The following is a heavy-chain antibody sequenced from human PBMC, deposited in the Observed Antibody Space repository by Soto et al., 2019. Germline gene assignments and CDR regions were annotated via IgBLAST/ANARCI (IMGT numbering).Heavy chain of an antibody. Sequence: PSETLSLTCTVSGVSLSSSGHWWNWVRQHPGKGLEWIGYIDYSGTTHYNPSLKNRVVMSIDPSKNQFSLNVNSVTAADTALYFCSLGMFMDVWGRGTTVTVSS. V-gene: IGHV4-31*03. J-gene: IGHJ6*03. D-gene: IGHD7-27*01. CDR2: IDYSGTT. CDR3: SLGMFMDV. CDR1: GVSLSSSGHW.